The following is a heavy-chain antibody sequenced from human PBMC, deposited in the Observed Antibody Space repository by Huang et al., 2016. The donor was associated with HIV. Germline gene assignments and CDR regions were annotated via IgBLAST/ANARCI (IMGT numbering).Heavy chain of an antibody. CDR2: IRGSGSST. CDR3: AKGSERSLTGPKYQYYFDY. J-gene: IGHJ4*02. Sequence: EVQLLESGGGLVQPGGSLRLSCAASIFTFSTSAMSWVRQAPGKGLEWGAGIRGSGSSTYYADYVKGRFTSSRDNSRNTLYLQMKSLRVEDTAIYYCAKGSERSLTGPKYQYYFDYWGQGTLVTVSS. V-gene: IGHV3-23*01. CDR1: IFTFSTSA. D-gene: IGHD3-3*01.